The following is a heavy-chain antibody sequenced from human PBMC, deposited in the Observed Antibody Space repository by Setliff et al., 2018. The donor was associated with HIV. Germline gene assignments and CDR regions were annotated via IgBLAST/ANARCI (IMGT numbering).Heavy chain of an antibody. J-gene: IGHJ4*02. Sequence: PSETLSLTCAVSGGSISSSNWWSWVRQPPGKGLEWIGEIYHSGSANYSPSLKGRVTISADTSRNQFSLKLTSVTAADTAIYYCGRLSDTAMASFDSWGQGTLVTVS. V-gene: IGHV4-4*02. CDR3: GRLSDTAMASFDS. CDR1: GGSISSSNW. D-gene: IGHD5-18*01. CDR2: IYHSGSA.